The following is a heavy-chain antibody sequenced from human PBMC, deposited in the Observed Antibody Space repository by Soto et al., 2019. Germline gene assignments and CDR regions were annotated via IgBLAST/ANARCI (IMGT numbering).Heavy chain of an antibody. Sequence: QVQLVESGGGVVQPGRSPRLSCAASGFTFSSYGMHWVRQAPGKGLEWVAVISYDGSNKYYADSVKGRFTISRDNSKNTLYLQMNSLRAEDTAVYYCADYNYWGQGTLVTVSS. CDR3: ADYNY. J-gene: IGHJ4*02. CDR1: GFTFSSYG. CDR2: ISYDGSNK. D-gene: IGHD4-4*01. V-gene: IGHV3-30*03.